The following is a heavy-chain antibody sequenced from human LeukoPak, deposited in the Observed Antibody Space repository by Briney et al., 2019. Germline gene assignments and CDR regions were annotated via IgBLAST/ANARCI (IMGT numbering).Heavy chain of an antibody. D-gene: IGHD1-20*01. CDR1: GFTFDTYA. CDR3: AKDNWNDGYY. CDR2: ITGSGART. Sequence: GGSLTLSCVASGFTFDTYAMTWVRQAPGKGLEWVSAITGSGARTNYVDSVQGRFTIFRDNSKNILYLQMNSLRAEDTAVYYCAKDNWNDGYYWGQGTLVTVSS. V-gene: IGHV3-23*01. J-gene: IGHJ4*02.